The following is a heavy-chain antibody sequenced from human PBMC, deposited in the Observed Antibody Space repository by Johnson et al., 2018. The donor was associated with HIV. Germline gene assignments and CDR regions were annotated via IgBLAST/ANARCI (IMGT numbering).Heavy chain of an antibody. J-gene: IGHJ3*02. CDR1: GFPVTSNF. V-gene: IGHV3-66*02. D-gene: IGHD4-17*01. CDR3: ARDGTTGPSGDAFDI. CDR2: IYGGGST. Sequence: VQLVESGGGLVQPGGSLRLSCTASGFPVTSNFMTWVRQPPGKGLEWVSIIYGGGSTYYADSVKGRFTISRDNSKNTLYLQMNSLRAEDTALYYCARDGTTGPSGDAFDIWGQGTMVTVSS.